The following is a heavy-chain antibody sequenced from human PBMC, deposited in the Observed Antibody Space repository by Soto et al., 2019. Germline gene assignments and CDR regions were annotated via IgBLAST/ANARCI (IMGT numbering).Heavy chain of an antibody. Sequence: EVQLVESGGGLVQPGGSLRLSCAASGFTFSSYSMNWVRQAPGKGLEWVSYISSGSSTIYYADSVKGRFTISRDNAKNSLYRQMNSLRAEDTAVYYCARDQGYFDLWGRGTLVTVSS. CDR1: GFTFSSYS. CDR3: ARDQGYFDL. J-gene: IGHJ2*01. V-gene: IGHV3-48*01. CDR2: ISSGSSTI.